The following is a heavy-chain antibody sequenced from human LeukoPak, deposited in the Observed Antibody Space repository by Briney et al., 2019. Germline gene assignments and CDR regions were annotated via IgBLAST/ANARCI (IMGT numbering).Heavy chain of an antibody. CDR1: GFTFSSYA. Sequence: PGGSLRLSCAASGFTFSSYAMSWVRQAPGKGLEWVSAISGSGGSTYYADSVKGRFTISRDNSKNTLYLQMNSLRAEDTAVYYCAKEEPALWFGELFQKFPSYYYYGMDVWGQGTTVTVSS. CDR3: AKEEPALWFGELFQKFPSYYYYGMDV. CDR2: ISGSGGST. D-gene: IGHD3-10*01. J-gene: IGHJ6*02. V-gene: IGHV3-23*01.